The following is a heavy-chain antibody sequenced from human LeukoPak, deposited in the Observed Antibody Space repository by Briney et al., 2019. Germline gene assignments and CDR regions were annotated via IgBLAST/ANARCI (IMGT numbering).Heavy chain of an antibody. Sequence: GGSLRLSCAASGFTFSSYGMHWVRQAPGKGLEWVAVISYDGSNKYYADSVKGRFTISRDNSKNTLYLQMNSLRAEDTAVYYCVSTIAVVPAGHFQHWGQGTLVTVSS. V-gene: IGHV3-30*03. CDR2: ISYDGSNK. D-gene: IGHD2-2*01. J-gene: IGHJ1*01. CDR3: VSTIAVVPAGHFQH. CDR1: GFTFSSYG.